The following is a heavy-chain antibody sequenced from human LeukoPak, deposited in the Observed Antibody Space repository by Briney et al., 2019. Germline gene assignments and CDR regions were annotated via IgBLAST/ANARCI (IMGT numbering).Heavy chain of an antibody. V-gene: IGHV4-39*01. J-gene: IGHJ6*03. CDR3: ARHTSYYYGSGSRNYYYYYMDV. Sequence: KPSETLSLTSTVSGGSISSSSYCWGWVRQPPGKGLEWLGCIYYSVSTYYNPSLKSESPISVATSKNHFSCKRSSVTAADTAVYYCARHTSYYYGSGSRNYYYYYMDVWGKGTTVTVSS. CDR2: IYYSVST. CDR1: GGSISSSSYC. D-gene: IGHD3-10*01.